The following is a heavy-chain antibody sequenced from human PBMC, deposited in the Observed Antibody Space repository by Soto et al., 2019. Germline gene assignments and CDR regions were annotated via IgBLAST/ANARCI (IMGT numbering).Heavy chain of an antibody. CDR1: GYTFTTYT. Sequence: QVQLVQSGAEVKKPGASLKVSCKTSGYTFTTYTIHWVRQAPGQRLEWMGWIDAGSGNTKYSQKFQGGVTISRDTSASTASMELSSLRSEDTAVYYCARSSSGIYYYYRMDVWGQGTTVTVSS. D-gene: IGHD1-26*01. CDR3: ARSSSGIYYYYRMDV. CDR2: IDAGSGNT. V-gene: IGHV1-3*01. J-gene: IGHJ6*02.